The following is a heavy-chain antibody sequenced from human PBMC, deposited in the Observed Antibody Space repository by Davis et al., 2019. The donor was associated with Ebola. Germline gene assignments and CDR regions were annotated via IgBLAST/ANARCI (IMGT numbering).Heavy chain of an antibody. J-gene: IGHJ6*02. D-gene: IGHD3-3*01. CDR3: ARGGTIFGVVIMGYYYYGMDV. CDR1: GYTYSNYG. V-gene: IGHV1-18*01. CDR2: ISAYNGNT. Sequence: VSVKVSCKASGYTYSNYGISWVRQAPGQGLEWMGWISAYNGNTNYAQKLQGRVTMTTDTSTSTAYMELRSLRSDDTAVYYCARGGTIFGVVIMGYYYYGMDVWGQGTTVTVSS.